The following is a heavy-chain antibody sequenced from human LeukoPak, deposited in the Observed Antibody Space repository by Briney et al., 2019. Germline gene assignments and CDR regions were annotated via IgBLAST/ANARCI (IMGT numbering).Heavy chain of an antibody. J-gene: IGHJ4*02. D-gene: IGHD5-18*01. CDR3: ARVRGYSYGLDY. V-gene: IGHV3-33*01. Sequence: GGSLRLSCAASGFTFSSYGMHWVRQAPGKGLEWVAVIWYDGSNKYYADSVKGRFTISRDNSKNTLYLQMNSLRAEDTAVYYCARVRGYSYGLDYWGQGTLVTVSS. CDR1: GFTFSSYG. CDR2: IWYDGSNK.